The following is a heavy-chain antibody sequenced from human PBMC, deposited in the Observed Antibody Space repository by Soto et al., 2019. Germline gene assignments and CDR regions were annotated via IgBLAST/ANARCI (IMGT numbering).Heavy chain of an antibody. J-gene: IGHJ4*02. Sequence: GGSLRLSCAASGFTFSSYAMSWVRQAPGKGLEWASAISGSGGSTYYADSMKGRFTVSRDNAKNSVYLEMNSLSAEDTALYYCARESEDLTSNFDYWGQGTLVTVSS. CDR3: ARESEDLTSNFDY. CDR2: ISGSGGST. V-gene: IGHV3-23*01. CDR1: GFTFSSYA.